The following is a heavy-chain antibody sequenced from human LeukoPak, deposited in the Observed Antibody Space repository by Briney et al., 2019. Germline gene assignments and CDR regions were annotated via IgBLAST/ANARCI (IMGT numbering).Heavy chain of an antibody. CDR1: GYTFTSYD. CDR2: MNPSSGNT. J-gene: IGHJ6*02. CDR3: ARGLDYYGSGSYYNHYYYYGMDV. Sequence: ASVKVSCKASGYTFTSYDINWVRQATGQGLEWMGWMNPSSGNTGYAQKFQGRVTMTRNTSISTAYMELSSLRSEDTAVYYCARGLDYYGSGSYYNHYYYYGMDVWGQGTTVTVSS. V-gene: IGHV1-8*01. D-gene: IGHD3-10*01.